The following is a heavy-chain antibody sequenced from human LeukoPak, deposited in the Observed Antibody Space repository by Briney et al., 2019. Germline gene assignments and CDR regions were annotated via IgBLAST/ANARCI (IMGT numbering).Heavy chain of an antibody. D-gene: IGHD2/OR15-2a*01. J-gene: IGHJ4*02. CDR3: ARASNLRTFDF. CDR2: INHSGST. CDR1: GGSFSDYY. V-gene: IGHV4-34*01. Sequence: SETLSLTCAVYGGSFSDYYWSWIRQPPGKGLEWIGDINHSGSTNYNPSLKSRVTISVDTSKNQFSLKLSSVTAADTAVYYCARASNLRTFDFWGQGTLVTVSS.